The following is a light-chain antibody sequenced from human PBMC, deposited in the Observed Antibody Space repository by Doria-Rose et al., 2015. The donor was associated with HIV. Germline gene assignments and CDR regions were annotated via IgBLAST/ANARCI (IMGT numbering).Light chain of an antibody. CDR2: NTY. CDR1: SGPVTGAYY. Sequence: QAVVTQEPSSSVSLGGTVTLICGLTSGPVTGAYYPSWHQQTPGQAPRTLIYNTYSLSSGVSDRFSGSILGNKAALTISGAQTDDESDYYCVLYMGSGIWMFGGGTKLTVL. V-gene: IGLV8-61*01. J-gene: IGLJ3*02. CDR3: VLYMGSGIWM.